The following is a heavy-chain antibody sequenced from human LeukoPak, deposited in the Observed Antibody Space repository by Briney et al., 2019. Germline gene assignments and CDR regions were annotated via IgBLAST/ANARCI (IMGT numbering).Heavy chain of an antibody. CDR1: GGSISSGGYY. J-gene: IGHJ6*02. CDR2: IYYSGST. D-gene: IGHD4-17*01. CDR3: ASFSTVTTIGDCYYGMDV. V-gene: IGHV4-30-4*08. Sequence: SETLSLTCTVSGGSISSGGYYRSWIRRHPGKGLEWIGYIYYSGSTYYNPSLKSRVTISVDTSKNQFSLKLSSVTAADTAVYYCASFSTVTTIGDCYYGMDVWGQGTTVTVSS.